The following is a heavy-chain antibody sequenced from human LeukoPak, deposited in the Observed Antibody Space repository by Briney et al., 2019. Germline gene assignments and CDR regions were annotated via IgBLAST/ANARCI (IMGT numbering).Heavy chain of an antibody. CDR2: INWNGGST. D-gene: IGHD2-2*01. Sequence: GGSLRLSCAASGFTFDDYGMSWVRQAPGKGLEWVSGINWNGGSTGYADSVKGRFAISRDNAKNSLYLQMNSLRAEDTALYYCARDQEYCSSTSCFAFDIWGQGTMVTVSS. CDR3: ARDQEYCSSTSCFAFDI. CDR1: GFTFDDYG. J-gene: IGHJ3*02. V-gene: IGHV3-20*04.